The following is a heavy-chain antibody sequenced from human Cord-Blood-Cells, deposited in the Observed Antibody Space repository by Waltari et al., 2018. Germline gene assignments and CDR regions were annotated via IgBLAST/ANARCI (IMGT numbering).Heavy chain of an antibody. Sequence: QVQLVQSGAEVKKPGSSVKVSCKASGGTFSSYAISWVRQAPGQGLEWMGRIIPNLGIANYAQKFQGRVTITADKSTSTAYMELSSLRSEDTAVYYCAREVVVPAAVDYWGQGTLVTVSS. CDR3: AREVVVPAAVDY. J-gene: IGHJ4*02. V-gene: IGHV1-69*09. CDR1: GGTFSSYA. CDR2: IIPNLGIA. D-gene: IGHD2-2*01.